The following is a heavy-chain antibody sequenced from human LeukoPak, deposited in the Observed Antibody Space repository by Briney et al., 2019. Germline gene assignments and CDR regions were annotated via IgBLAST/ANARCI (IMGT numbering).Heavy chain of an antibody. V-gene: IGHV3-23*01. CDR3: ARGAPLGD. Sequence: GGSLRLSCAASGFTFSSYWMHWIRHAPGKGLEWVSAISYSGGSTFYADSVKGRFTISRDNSKNTLYLQMNSLRAEDTAIYYCARGAPLGDWGQGTMVTVSS. J-gene: IGHJ3*01. D-gene: IGHD1-14*01. CDR1: GFTFSSYW. CDR2: ISYSGGST.